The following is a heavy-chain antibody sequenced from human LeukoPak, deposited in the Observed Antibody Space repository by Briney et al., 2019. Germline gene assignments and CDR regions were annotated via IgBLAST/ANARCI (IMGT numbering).Heavy chain of an antibody. CDR3: AKDRGAPDFYGMDV. D-gene: IGHD1-14*01. V-gene: IGHV3-74*01. CDR2: INGDGRST. Sequence: GGSLRLSCAGSGFTFNNYWMHWARQVPGKGLEWVSRINGDGRSTSYADSVKGRFTITRDNAKYTLFLQMNNLGAEDTAVYYCAKDRGAPDFYGMDVWGQGTTVTVSS. CDR1: GFTFNNYW. J-gene: IGHJ6*02.